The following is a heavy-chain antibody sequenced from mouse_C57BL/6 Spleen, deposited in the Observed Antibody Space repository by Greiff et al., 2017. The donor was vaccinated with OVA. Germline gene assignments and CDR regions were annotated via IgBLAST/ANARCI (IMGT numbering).Heavy chain of an antibody. D-gene: IGHD1-1*01. V-gene: IGHV1-50*01. CDR3: ARGYYCGSLYYFDY. J-gene: IGHJ2*01. CDR1: GYTFTSYS. Sequence: VQLQQPGAELVKPGASVKLSCKASGYTFTSYSMQWVKQRPGQGLEWIGEIDPSDSYTNYNQKFKGKATLTVDTSSSTAYMQLSSLTSEDSAVYYCARGYYCGSLYYFDYWGQGTTLTVSS. CDR2: IDPSDSYT.